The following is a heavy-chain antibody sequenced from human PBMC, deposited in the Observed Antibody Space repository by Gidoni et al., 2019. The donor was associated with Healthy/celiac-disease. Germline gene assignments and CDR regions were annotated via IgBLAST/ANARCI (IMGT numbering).Heavy chain of an antibody. V-gene: IGHV3-21*01. Sequence: EVQLVESGGGLVKPGGSLRLSCAASVFTFSNYHMNWVRQAPGKGLEWVSSITSRSSYMYYADSVKGRFTISRDNAKNSLYLQMNSLRAEDTAVYYCAREGGYDSSGYYNYWGQGTLVTVSS. J-gene: IGHJ4*02. CDR3: AREGGYDSSGYYNY. CDR1: VFTFSNYH. CDR2: ITSRSSYM. D-gene: IGHD3-22*01.